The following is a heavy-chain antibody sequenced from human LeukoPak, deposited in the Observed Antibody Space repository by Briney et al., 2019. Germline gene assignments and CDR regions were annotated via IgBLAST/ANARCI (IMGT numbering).Heavy chain of an antibody. D-gene: IGHD4-17*01. CDR2: ISGSGGST. V-gene: IGHV3-23*01. Sequence: GGSLRLSCAASGFTFTHYAMSWVRQAPGKGLEWVSTISGSGGSTYYADSVKGRLTISRDNSKNTLYLQMNSLRAEDTAVYYCAKDYGDYVGAFDIWGQGTMVTVSS. CDR1: GFTFTHYA. CDR3: AKDYGDYVGAFDI. J-gene: IGHJ3*02.